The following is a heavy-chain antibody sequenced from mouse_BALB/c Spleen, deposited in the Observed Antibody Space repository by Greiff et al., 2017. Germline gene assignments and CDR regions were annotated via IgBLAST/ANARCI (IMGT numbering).Heavy chain of an antibody. D-gene: IGHD1-1*01. V-gene: IGHV14-1*02. Sequence: VQLQQSGAELVRPGALVKLSCKASGFNIKDYYMHWVKQRPEQGLEWIGWIDPENGNTIYDPKLQGKASITADTSSNTAYLQLSSLTSEDTAVYCCARGGDYGADYWGQGTTLTVSS. J-gene: IGHJ2*01. CDR1: GFNIKDYY. CDR2: IDPENGNT. CDR3: ARGGDYGADY.